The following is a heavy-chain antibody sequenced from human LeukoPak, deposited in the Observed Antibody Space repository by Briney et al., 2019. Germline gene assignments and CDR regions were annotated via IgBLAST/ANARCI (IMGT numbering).Heavy chain of an antibody. Sequence: GGSLRLSCAASGFTFSDYYMSWIRQAPGKGLEWVSYISSGSTIYYADSVKGRFTISRDNAKNSLYLQMNSLRAEDTAVYYCARDTFYWGQGTLVTVSS. V-gene: IGHV3-11*01. CDR1: GFTFSDYY. J-gene: IGHJ4*02. CDR2: ISSGSTI. CDR3: ARDTFY. D-gene: IGHD2/OR15-2a*01.